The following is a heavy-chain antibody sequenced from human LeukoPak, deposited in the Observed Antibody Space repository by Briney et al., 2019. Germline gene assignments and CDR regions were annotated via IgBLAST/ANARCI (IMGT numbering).Heavy chain of an antibody. CDR3: AKDFYDSSAYYYPDAFDV. Sequence: GSLRPPCATSGFTFSNFAMNWVRQAPGKGLEGVSGNSNSGASTYYADSVKGRFTISRDNSKKTLYLQMSSLRAEDTAVYYCAKDFYDSSAYYYPDAFDVWGQGTMVTVTS. J-gene: IGHJ3*01. V-gene: IGHV3-23*01. D-gene: IGHD3-22*01. CDR1: GFTFSNFA. CDR2: NSNSGAST.